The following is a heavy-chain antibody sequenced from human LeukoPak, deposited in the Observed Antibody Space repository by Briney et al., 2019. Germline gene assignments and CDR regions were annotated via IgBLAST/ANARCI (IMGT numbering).Heavy chain of an antibody. J-gene: IGHJ6*02. CDR3: ARDAGYYDSSGYYVYYGMDV. CDR1: GFTFSSYW. CDR2: INSDGSST. V-gene: IGHV3-74*01. D-gene: IGHD3-22*01. Sequence: PGGSLRRSCAASGFTFSSYWMHWVRQAPGKGLVWVSRINSDGSSTSYADSVKGRFTISRDNAKNTLYLQMNSLRAEDTAVYYCARDAGYYDSSGYYVYYGMDVWGQGTTVTVSS.